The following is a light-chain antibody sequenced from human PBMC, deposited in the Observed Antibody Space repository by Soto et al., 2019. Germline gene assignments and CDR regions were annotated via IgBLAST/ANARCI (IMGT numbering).Light chain of an antibody. CDR2: EVN. CDR3: CSFALRSTLI. CDR1: SSDVGGYNY. Sequence: GTSSDVGGYNYVSWYQQHPGKAPKLMIYEVNKRPSGVSNRFSGSKSGNTASLTISGLQAEDEADYYCCSFALRSTLIFGGGTKLTVL. J-gene: IGLJ2*01. V-gene: IGLV2-14*01.